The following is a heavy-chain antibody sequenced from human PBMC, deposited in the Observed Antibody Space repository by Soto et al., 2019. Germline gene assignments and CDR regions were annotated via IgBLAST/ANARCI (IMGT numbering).Heavy chain of an antibody. Sequence: LVESGGGVVQPGRSLRLSCAASGFTFSSYGMHWVRQAPGKGLEWVAVIWYDGSNKYYADSVKGRFTISRDNSKNTLYLQMNSLRAEDTAVYYCARDPPFGGIAVARGGDYWGQGTLVTVSS. J-gene: IGHJ4*02. CDR3: ARDPPFGGIAVARGGDY. CDR2: IWYDGSNK. CDR1: GFTFSSYG. D-gene: IGHD6-19*01. V-gene: IGHV3-33*01.